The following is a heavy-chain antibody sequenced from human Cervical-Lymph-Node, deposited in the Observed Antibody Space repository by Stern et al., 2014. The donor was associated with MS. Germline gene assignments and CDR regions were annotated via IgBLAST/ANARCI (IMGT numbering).Heavy chain of an antibody. CDR3: ARIEMTTRSFDH. CDR2: ISPYNGHT. J-gene: IGHJ4*02. V-gene: IGHV1-18*01. CDR1: AYTFSSYG. D-gene: IGHD5-24*01. Sequence: VQLVESGAEVKKPGAAVKVSCKASAYTFSSYGVSWVRQAPGQGLEWMGWISPYNGHTNYAQKRQGRVTMTTDTSTSTAYMELRSLRSDDTAVYYCARIEMTTRSFDHWGQGTLVTVSS.